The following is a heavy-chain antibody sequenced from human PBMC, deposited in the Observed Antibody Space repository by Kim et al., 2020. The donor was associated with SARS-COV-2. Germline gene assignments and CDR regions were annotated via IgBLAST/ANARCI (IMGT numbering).Heavy chain of an antibody. Sequence: SETLSLTCNVSGASISSGAHYWTWIRQLPGKGLEWICYIHYSGLTYYNPSLESRLTISIDSSKNHFSLKLSSLTAADTAVYYCARDSPLMTTIDYYGLDVWGQGTTVTVSS. CDR2: IHYSGLT. CDR3: ARDSPLMTTIDYYGLDV. V-gene: IGHV4-31*03. D-gene: IGHD4-4*01. CDR1: GASISSGAHY. J-gene: IGHJ6*02.